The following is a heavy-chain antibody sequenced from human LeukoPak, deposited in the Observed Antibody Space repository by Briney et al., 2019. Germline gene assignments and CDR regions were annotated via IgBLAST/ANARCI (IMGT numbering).Heavy chain of an antibody. Sequence: GGSLRLSCAASGFTFSSYSMNWVRQAPGKGLEWVSFIRSSSNTIYYADSVKGRFTISRDNARNSLYLQMHSLRDEDTAVYYCARQDCSGGSCYSIPFDYWGQGTLVTASS. V-gene: IGHV3-48*02. CDR1: GFTFSSYS. CDR3: ARQDCSGGSCYSIPFDY. D-gene: IGHD2-15*01. J-gene: IGHJ4*02. CDR2: IRSSSNTI.